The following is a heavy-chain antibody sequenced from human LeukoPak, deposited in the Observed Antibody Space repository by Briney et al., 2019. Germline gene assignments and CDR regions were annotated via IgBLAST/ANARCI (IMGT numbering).Heavy chain of an antibody. J-gene: IGHJ4*02. D-gene: IGHD3-22*01. Sequence: PSETLSLTCAVYGGSFSGYYWSWIRQPPGKGLEWIGSIFYSGSTYYNPSLRNRVTISVDTSKNQFSLKLSSVTAADTAIYYCARRTSMIFFDYWGQGTLVTVSS. V-gene: IGHV4-34*12. CDR1: GGSFSGYY. CDR3: ARRTSMIFFDY. CDR2: IFYSGST.